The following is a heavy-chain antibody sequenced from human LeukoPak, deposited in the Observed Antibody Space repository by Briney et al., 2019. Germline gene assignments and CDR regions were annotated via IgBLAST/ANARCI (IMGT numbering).Heavy chain of an antibody. CDR3: ASSIKYSSSSEGWFDP. CDR1: GGSFSGYY. D-gene: IGHD6-6*01. V-gene: IGHV4-34*01. J-gene: IGHJ5*02. CDR2: INHSGST. Sequence: SETLSLTCAVYGGSFSGYYWSWIRQPPGKGLEWIGEINHSGSTNYNPSLKSRVTISVDTSKNQFSLKLSSVTAADTAVYYCASSIKYSSSSEGWFDPWGQGTLVTVSS.